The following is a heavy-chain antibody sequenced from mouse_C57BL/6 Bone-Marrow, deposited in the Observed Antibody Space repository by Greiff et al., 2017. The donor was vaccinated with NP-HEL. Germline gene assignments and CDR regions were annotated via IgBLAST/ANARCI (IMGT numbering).Heavy chain of an antibody. CDR3: AGDRTHYGNYVDVFDY. Sequence: QVQLKQSGPGLVKPSQSLFLTCSITGFPITSGYYWIWLRQSPGKPLEWMGYITHSGETFYNPSLQSPISITRETSKNQFFLQLNSVTTEDTAMYYCAGDRTHYGNYVDVFDYWGQGTTLTVSS. CDR1: GFPITSGYY. D-gene: IGHD2-1*01. V-gene: IGHV12-3*01. J-gene: IGHJ2*01. CDR2: ITHSGET.